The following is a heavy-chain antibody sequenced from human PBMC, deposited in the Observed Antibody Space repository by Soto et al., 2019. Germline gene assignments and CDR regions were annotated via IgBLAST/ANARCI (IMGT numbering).Heavy chain of an antibody. CDR2: INWNSGRI. J-gene: IGHJ3*02. CDR1: GFTFDDYA. D-gene: IGHD1-1*01. CDR3: AKDSTGTPNDAFDI. V-gene: IGHV3-9*01. Sequence: PGWSLRLSCAASGFTFDDYAMHWVRQAPGKGLEWVSGINWNSGRIGYADSVKGRFTISRDNAKNSLYLQMNSLRAEDTALYYCAKDSTGTPNDAFDIWGQGTMVTVSS.